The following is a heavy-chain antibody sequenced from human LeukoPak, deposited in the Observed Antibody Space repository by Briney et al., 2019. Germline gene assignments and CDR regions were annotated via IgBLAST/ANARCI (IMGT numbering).Heavy chain of an antibody. CDR1: GFSVSNNQ. CDR2: IYSGGST. J-gene: IGHJ4*02. V-gene: IGHV3-53*01. Sequence: PGGSLRLSCAASGFSVSNNQMSWVRQAPGKGLEWVSVIYSGGSTFYPDSVKGRFTISRDNSKNRLYLQMNSLRAEDTAVYYCATDSSLSRSWYIWDSWGQGTMVTVSS. D-gene: IGHD6-13*01. CDR3: ATDSSLSRSWYIWDS.